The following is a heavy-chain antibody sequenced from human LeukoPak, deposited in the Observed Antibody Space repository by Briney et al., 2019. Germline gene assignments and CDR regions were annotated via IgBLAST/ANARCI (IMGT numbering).Heavy chain of an antibody. CDR2: ISGSGGST. Sequence: GGSLRLSCAASGFTFSSYAMSWVRQAPGKGLEWVSAISGSGGSTYYADSVKGRFTISRGNSKNTLYLQMNSLRAEDTAVYYCARGSDTGFYNYWGQGTLVTVSS. CDR3: ARGSDTGFYNY. D-gene: IGHD5-12*01. V-gene: IGHV3-23*01. J-gene: IGHJ4*02. CDR1: GFTFSSYA.